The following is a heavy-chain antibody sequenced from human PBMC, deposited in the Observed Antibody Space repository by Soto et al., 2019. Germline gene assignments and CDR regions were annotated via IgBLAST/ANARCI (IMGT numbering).Heavy chain of an antibody. J-gene: IGHJ4*02. CDR2: INHSGST. V-gene: IGHV4-34*01. Sequence: QVQLQQWGAGLLKPSETLSLTCAVYGGSFSGYYWTWIRQPPGKGLEWIGEINHSGSTNYTPSLESRITMSLDASKNQFSLKLSSVTAADTAVYYCARGRVVSTISDFDYWGQGTLVTVSS. D-gene: IGHD5-12*01. CDR1: GGSFSGYY. CDR3: ARGRVVSTISDFDY.